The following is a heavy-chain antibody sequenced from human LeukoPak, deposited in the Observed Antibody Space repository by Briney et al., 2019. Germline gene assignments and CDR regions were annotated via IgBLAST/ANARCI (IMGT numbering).Heavy chain of an antibody. J-gene: IGHJ3*02. CDR3: ARDRKMATNSWAFDI. CDR2: ISSNGGST. Sequence: PGGSLRLSCAASGCTFSSYAMHWVRQAPGKGLEYVSAISSNGGSTYYANSVKGRFTISRDNSKNTLYLQMGSLRAEDMAVYYCARDRKMATNSWAFDIWGQGTMVTVSS. V-gene: IGHV3-64*01. D-gene: IGHD5-24*01. CDR1: GCTFSSYA.